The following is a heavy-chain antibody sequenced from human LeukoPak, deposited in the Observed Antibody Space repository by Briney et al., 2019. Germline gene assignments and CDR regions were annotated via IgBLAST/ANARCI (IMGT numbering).Heavy chain of an antibody. J-gene: IGHJ4*02. CDR3: ARATRHYYDSSGYYY. V-gene: IGHV4-34*01. D-gene: IGHD3-22*01. CDR1: GFTFSSYG. Sequence: GSLRLSCAASGFTFSSYGMSWVRQPPGKGLEWIGEINHSGSTNYNPSLKSRVTISVGTSKNQFSLKLSSVTAADTAVYYCARATRHYYDSSGYYYWGQGTLVTVSS. CDR2: INHSGST.